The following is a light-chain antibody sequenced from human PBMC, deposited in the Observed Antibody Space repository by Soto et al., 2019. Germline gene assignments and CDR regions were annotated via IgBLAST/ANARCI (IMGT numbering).Light chain of an antibody. J-gene: IGKJ1*01. V-gene: IGKV3-15*01. CDR3: QQYNNWPPRT. CDR1: QSVRSSY. Sequence: ERVMTQSPAILSVSPGERATLSCRASQSVRSSYLAWYQQKPGQAPRLLIYGASTRATGIPARFSGSGSGTEFTLTISSLQSEDFAVYYCQQYNNWPPRTFGQGTKVDIK. CDR2: GAS.